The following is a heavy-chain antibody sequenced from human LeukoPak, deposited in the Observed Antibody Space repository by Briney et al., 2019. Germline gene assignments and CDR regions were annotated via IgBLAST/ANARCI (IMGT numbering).Heavy chain of an antibody. V-gene: IGHV1-46*01. J-gene: IGHJ4*02. CDR2: INPSGGST. Sequence: ASVKVSCKASGYTFTGYNMHWVRQAPGQGLEWMGIINPSGGSTSYAQKFQGRVTMTRDMSTSTVYMELSSLRSEDTAVYYCARDVTVTTKGPVDYWGQGTLVTVSS. CDR1: GYTFTGYN. CDR3: ARDVTVTTKGPVDY. D-gene: IGHD4-17*01.